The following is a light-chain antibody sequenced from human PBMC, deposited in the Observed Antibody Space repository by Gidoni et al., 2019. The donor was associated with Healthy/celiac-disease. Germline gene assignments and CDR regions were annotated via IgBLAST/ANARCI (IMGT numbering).Light chain of an antibody. CDR1: SSNIGSNY. V-gene: IGLV1-47*01. CDR2: RNN. CDR3: AAWDDILSGPWV. Sequence: QSVLTQPPSASGTSGQRVTISCSGSSSNIGSNYIYWYQQLSGTAPKLLIYRNNQRPSGVPDRFSGSKSGTSASLAISGLRSEDEADYYCAAWDDILSGPWVFGGGTKLTVL. J-gene: IGLJ3*02.